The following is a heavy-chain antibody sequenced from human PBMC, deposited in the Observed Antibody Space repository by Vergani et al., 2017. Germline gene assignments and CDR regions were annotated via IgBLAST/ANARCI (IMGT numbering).Heavy chain of an antibody. CDR2: IIPIIGTA. CDR3: AHNSGSYSFFDY. D-gene: IGHD1-26*01. CDR1: VGPFSSYD. V-gene: IGHV1-69*01. Sequence: QVQLVQSGAEVKKPGSSVKVSCKASVGPFSSYDISWARQAPGQGLEWMGGIIPIIGTANYAQKFQGSVTIAADESPSTAYMERSSLRSEDTAVYCCAHNSGSYSFFDYWGQGTLVTVSS. J-gene: IGHJ4*02.